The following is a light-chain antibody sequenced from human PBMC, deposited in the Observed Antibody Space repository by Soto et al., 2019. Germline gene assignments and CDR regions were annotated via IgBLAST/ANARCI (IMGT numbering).Light chain of an antibody. CDR3: QTWGTGVV. CDR1: SGHSRYA. J-gene: IGLJ2*01. CDR2: LNSDGSH. V-gene: IGLV4-69*01. Sequence: QLVLTQSPSASASLGASVKLTCTLSSGHSRYAIAWHQQQPEKGPRYLMKLNSDGSHSKGDGIPDRFSGSSSGAERYLTISSLQSEDEADYYCQTWGTGVVFGGGTMVTVL.